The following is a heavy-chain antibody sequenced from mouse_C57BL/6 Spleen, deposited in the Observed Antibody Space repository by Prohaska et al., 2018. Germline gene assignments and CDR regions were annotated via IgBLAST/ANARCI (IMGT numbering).Heavy chain of an antibody. CDR3: AREGDSPLDY. CDR1: GYTFTDYY. D-gene: IGHD3-2*01. CDR2: INPNNGGT. V-gene: IGHV1-26*01. Sequence: EVQLQQSGPELVKPGASVKISCKASGYTFTDYYMNWVKQSHGKSLEWIGDINPNNGGTSYNQKFKGKATLTVDKSSSTAYMELRSLTSEDSAVYYCAREGDSPLDYWGQGTTLTVSS. J-gene: IGHJ2*01.